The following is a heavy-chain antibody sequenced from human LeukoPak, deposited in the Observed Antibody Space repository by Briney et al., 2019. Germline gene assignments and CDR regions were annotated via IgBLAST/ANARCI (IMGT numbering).Heavy chain of an antibody. D-gene: IGHD6-19*01. Sequence: SGTLSLTCGVSGGSVTSTNWWTWVRQPPGKGLEWIGEVHLDGRTNYNPSLKSRLTMSVDLSENHISLKLSSVTAADTAVYYCARDGHVAGPFDYWGQGTLVTVSS. V-gene: IGHV4-4*02. CDR2: VHLDGRT. J-gene: IGHJ4*02. CDR1: GGSVTSTNW. CDR3: ARDGHVAGPFDY.